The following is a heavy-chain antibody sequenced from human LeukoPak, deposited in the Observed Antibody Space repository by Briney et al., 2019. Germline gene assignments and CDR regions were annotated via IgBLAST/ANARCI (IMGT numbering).Heavy chain of an antibody. CDR1: GGSISSGGYY. D-gene: IGHD2-15*01. CDR2: IYHSGST. Sequence: SQTLSLTCTVSGGSISSGGYYWSWIRQAPGKGLEWIGYIYHSGSTYYNPSLKSRVTISVDRSKNQFSLKLSSVTAADTAVYYCARGYCSGSTCYLAFDIWGQGTMVTVSS. CDR3: ARGYCSGSTCYLAFDI. V-gene: IGHV4-30-2*01. J-gene: IGHJ3*02.